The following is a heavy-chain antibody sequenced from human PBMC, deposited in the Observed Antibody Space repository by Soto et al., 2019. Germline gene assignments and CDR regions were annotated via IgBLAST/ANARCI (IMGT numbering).Heavy chain of an antibody. D-gene: IGHD3-9*01. J-gene: IGHJ4*02. CDR2: ISGSGGST. V-gene: IGHV3-23*01. CDR1: GFTFSSYA. Sequence: PGGSLRLSCAASGFTFSSYAMSWVRQAPGKGLDWFSAISGSGGSTYYADSVKGRFTISRDNSKNTLYLQMNSLRAEDTAVYYCAKEGPNGYFDWLLSPVPDYWGQGTLVTVSS. CDR3: AKEGPNGYFDWLLSPVPDY.